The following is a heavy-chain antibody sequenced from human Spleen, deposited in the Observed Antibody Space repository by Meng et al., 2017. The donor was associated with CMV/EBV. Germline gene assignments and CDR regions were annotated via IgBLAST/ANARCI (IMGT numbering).Heavy chain of an antibody. CDR2: ISSSGRSI. Sequence: GESLKISCAASGFSFSTYEMGWVRQAPGKGLEWVAYISSSGRSIYYAAPVKGRFTISRDDSKNTLYLQMNSLKTEDTAVYYCTTDLARRYYDSAGAHLAQTWGQGTLVTVSS. D-gene: IGHD3-3*01. V-gene: IGHV3-15*01. CDR3: TTDLARRYYDSAGAHLAQT. J-gene: IGHJ5*02. CDR1: GFSFSTYE.